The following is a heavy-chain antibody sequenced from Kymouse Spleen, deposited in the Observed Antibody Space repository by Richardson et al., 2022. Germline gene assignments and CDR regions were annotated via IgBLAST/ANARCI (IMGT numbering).Heavy chain of an antibody. CDR1: GGSFSGYY. J-gene: IGHJ4*02. D-gene: IGHD3-3*01. CDR2: INHSGST. Sequence: QVQLQQWGAGLLKPSETLSLTCAVYGGSFSGYYWSWIRQPPGKGLEWIGEINHSGSTNYNPSLKSRVTISVDTSKNQFSLKLSSVTAADTAVYYCARGRGITIFGVVSLFDYWGQGTLVTVSS. V-gene: IGHV4-34*01. CDR3: ARGRGITIFGVVSLFDY.